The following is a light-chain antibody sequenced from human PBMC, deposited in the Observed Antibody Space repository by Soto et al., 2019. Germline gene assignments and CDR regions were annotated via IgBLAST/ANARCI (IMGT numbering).Light chain of an antibody. Sequence: QSALTQPASVSGSPGQSITISCTGTSSDVGGYNYVSWYQQHPGNAPKLMIYEVSNRPSGVSNRFSGSKSGNTASLTISGLQAEDEADYHCSSYTSTSTLGVLFGGGTKLTVL. CDR1: SSDVGGYNY. CDR2: EVS. J-gene: IGLJ2*01. V-gene: IGLV2-14*01. CDR3: SSYTSTSTLGVL.